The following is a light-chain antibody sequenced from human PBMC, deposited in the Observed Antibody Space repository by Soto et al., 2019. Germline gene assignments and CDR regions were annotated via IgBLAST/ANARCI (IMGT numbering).Light chain of an antibody. V-gene: IGKV3-11*01. Sequence: EIVLTQSPATLSLSPGERATLSCRASQSISRYLDWYQQKRGQAPRLLIYDASKMATGIPARFSGSGSGTDFTLTISSLEPEDFAVYYCQQRGSLPITFGQGTRLEIK. J-gene: IGKJ5*01. CDR3: QQRGSLPIT. CDR1: QSISRY. CDR2: DAS.